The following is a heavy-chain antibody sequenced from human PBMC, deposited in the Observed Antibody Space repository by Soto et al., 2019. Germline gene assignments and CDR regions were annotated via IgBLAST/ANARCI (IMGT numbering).Heavy chain of an antibody. CDR3: VRTSLVVAAATREDY. J-gene: IGHJ4*02. CDR1: GFTFSSYW. CDR2: INSDGSST. D-gene: IGHD2-15*01. V-gene: IGHV3-74*01. Sequence: EVQLVESGGGLVQPGGSLRLSCAASGFTFSSYWMHWVRQXPGXGXVWVSRINSDGSSTSYADSVKGRFTISRDNAKNTLYLQMNSLRAEDTAVYYCVRTSLVVAAATREDYWGQGTLVTVSS.